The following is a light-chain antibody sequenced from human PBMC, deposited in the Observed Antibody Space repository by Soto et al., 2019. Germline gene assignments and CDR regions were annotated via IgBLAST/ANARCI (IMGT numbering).Light chain of an antibody. V-gene: IGLV1-47*02. J-gene: IGLJ3*02. Sequence: QSVLTQPPSASGTPGQRVTISCSGSSSNIGRDYVYWFQQLPGTAPKLLIYTNSQRPSGVPDRFSGSKSGTSASLAISGLRSEDEADYYGAVWDDSLSGWVFGGGTKLTVL. CDR3: AVWDDSLSGWV. CDR1: SSNIGRDY. CDR2: TNS.